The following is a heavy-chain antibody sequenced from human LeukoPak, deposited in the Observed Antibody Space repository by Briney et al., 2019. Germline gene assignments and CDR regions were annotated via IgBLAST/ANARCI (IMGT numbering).Heavy chain of an antibody. V-gene: IGHV3-7*01. D-gene: IGHD6-25*01. CDR1: GFTLSSHW. Sequence: GGSLRLSCEASGFTLSSHWMTWVRQAPGKGLEWVASISQHGGENYYVDSVKGRFTNSRDNAKNSLYLQMNSLRADDTAVYYCARFAAGGSYYYYMDVWGKGTTVTVSS. J-gene: IGHJ6*03. CDR2: ISQHGGEN. CDR3: ARFAAGGSYYYYMDV.